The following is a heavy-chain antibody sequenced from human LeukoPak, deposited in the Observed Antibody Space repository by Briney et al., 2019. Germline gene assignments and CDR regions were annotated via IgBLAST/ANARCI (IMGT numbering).Heavy chain of an antibody. CDR1: GGSISSGSYY. CDR3: ARGASGSYYTGTLDY. V-gene: IGHV4-39*07. CDR2: IYYSGST. D-gene: IGHD1-26*01. Sequence: SETLSLTCTVSGGSISSGSYYWGWIRQPPEKGLEWIGSIYYSGSTSFNPSLKSRLTISVGTCKNQFSLKLSSVTAADTAVYYCARGASGSYYTGTLDYWGQGTLVTVSS. J-gene: IGHJ4*02.